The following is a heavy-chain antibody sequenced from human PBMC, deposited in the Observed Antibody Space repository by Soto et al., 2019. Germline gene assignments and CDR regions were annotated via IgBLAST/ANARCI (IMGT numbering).Heavy chain of an antibody. D-gene: IGHD3-9*01. CDR3: ARHPLTGFYNYYYMDV. CDR2: IYYSGST. J-gene: IGHJ6*03. CDR1: GGSISSSSYY. V-gene: IGHV4-39*01. Sequence: QLQLQESGPGLVKPSETLSLTCTVSGGSISSSSYYWGWIRQPPGKVLEWIGSIYYSGSTYYNPSLTSRVTISVDTSKNQFSLKLSSVTAADTAVYYCARHPLTGFYNYYYMDVWGKGTTVTVSS.